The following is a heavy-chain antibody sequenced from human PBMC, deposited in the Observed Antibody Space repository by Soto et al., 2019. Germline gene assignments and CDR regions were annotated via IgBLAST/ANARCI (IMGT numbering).Heavy chain of an antibody. CDR3: ARVPRGAWYTHLPY. CDR1: GYTFTGYG. D-gene: IGHD1-1*01. V-gene: IGHV1-18*04. J-gene: IGHJ4*02. CDR2: ISGYNGNT. Sequence: QVQLVQSGAEVKTPGASVKVSCKASGYTFTGYGISWVRQAPGQGLEWMGWISGYNGNTNYAQKFQGRVTMTTDTPPSTAYMELRSLRSDDTAVYYCARVPRGAWYTHLPYWGQGTLVTVSS.